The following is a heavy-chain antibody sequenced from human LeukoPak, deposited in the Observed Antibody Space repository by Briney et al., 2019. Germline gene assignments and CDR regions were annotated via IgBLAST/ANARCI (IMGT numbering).Heavy chain of an antibody. CDR2: ISWNSGSI. J-gene: IGHJ4*02. CDR3: AKDYSGYGLDY. Sequence: GGSLRLSCAASGFTFDDYAMHWVRQAPGKGLEWVSGISWNSGSIGYADSVKGRFTISRDNAKNSLYLQMNSLRAEDTALYYCAKDYSGYGLDYWGQGTLVTVSS. V-gene: IGHV3-9*01. CDR1: GFTFDDYA. D-gene: IGHD5-12*01.